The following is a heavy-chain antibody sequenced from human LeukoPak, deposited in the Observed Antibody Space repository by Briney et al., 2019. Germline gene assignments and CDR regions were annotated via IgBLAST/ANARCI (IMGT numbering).Heavy chain of an antibody. CDR1: GFTFSNYG. V-gene: IGHV3-30*02. CDR3: ARAHDSSPPYYFDY. Sequence: PGGSLRLSCAASGFTFSNYGMHWVRQAPGKGLEWVAFIRYDGSNKYYADSVKGRFTISRDNSKNTLYLQMNSLRAEDTAIYYCARAHDSSPPYYFDYWGQGTLVTVSS. J-gene: IGHJ4*02. D-gene: IGHD6-13*01. CDR2: IRYDGSNK.